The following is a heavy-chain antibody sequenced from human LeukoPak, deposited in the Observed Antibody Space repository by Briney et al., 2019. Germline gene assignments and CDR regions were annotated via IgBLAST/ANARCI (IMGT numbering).Heavy chain of an antibody. CDR3: ARVKISWDIVVVPAAIDAFDI. V-gene: IGHV4-59*11. J-gene: IGHJ3*02. D-gene: IGHD2-2*01. Sequence: SETLPLICTVSGDSISSHYLSWIRQPPGKGLEWIGYIAYSGITNYNPSLKSRVSISVDTSKDQFSLKLSSVTAADTALYYCARVKISWDIVVVPAAIDAFDIWGQGTMVTVSS. CDR1: GDSISSHY. CDR2: IAYSGIT.